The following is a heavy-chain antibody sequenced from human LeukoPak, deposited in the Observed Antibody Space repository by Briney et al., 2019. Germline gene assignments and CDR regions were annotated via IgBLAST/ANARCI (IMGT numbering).Heavy chain of an antibody. CDR3: ASSSDAFDI. Sequence: SGTLSLTCTVSGDSISSSNSYRGWIRQPPGKGLEWIGSLYYSGSSYYNPSLKSRVTISADTSKNQFSLKLTSVTAADTAVYYCASSSDAFDIWGQGTMVTVSS. CDR2: LYYSGSS. D-gene: IGHD2-2*01. V-gene: IGHV4-39*07. CDR1: GDSISSSNSY. J-gene: IGHJ3*02.